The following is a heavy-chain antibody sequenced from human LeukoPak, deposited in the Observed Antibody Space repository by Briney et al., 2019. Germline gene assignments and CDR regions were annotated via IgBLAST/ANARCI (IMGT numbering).Heavy chain of an antibody. J-gene: IGHJ4*02. CDR2: ISPNSNDI. V-gene: IGHV3-11*01. Sequence: PGRSLRLSCVASGFTFSDHYMSWIRQAPGKGLEWIVYISPNSNDISYADSVKGRFTISRDNAKNSLYLQMNSLTVEDTGVYYCSRDPRLLDYWGQGSLVTVSS. D-gene: IGHD6-25*01. CDR1: GFTFSDHY. CDR3: SRDPRLLDY.